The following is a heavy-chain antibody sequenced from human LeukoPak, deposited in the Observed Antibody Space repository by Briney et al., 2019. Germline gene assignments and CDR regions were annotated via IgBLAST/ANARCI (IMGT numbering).Heavy chain of an antibody. D-gene: IGHD6-19*01. J-gene: IGHJ4*02. V-gene: IGHV3-11*06. CDR1: GFTFSDYY. Sequence: GGSLRLSCAASGFTFSDYYMSWIRQAPGKGLEWVSYISSSSSYTNYADSVKGRFTMSRDNAKNLLYLQMNSLRDEDTAMYYCARVSAPGTSGWYFGYWGQGTLVTVSS. CDR2: ISSSSSYT. CDR3: ARVSAPGTSGWYFGY.